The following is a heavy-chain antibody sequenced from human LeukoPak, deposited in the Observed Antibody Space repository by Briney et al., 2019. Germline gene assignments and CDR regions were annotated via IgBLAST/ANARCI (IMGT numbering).Heavy chain of an antibody. D-gene: IGHD2-21*02. CDR3: ATTAQTHYYYYYGMDV. CDR1: GYTFTSYG. CDR2: IIPIFGTA. J-gene: IGHJ6*02. V-gene: IGHV1-69*13. Sequence: ASVKVSCKASGYTFTSYGISWVRQAPGQGLEWMGGIIPIFGTANYAQKFQGRVTITADESTSTAYMELSSLRSEDTAVYYCATTAQTHYYYYYGMDVWGQGTTVTVSS.